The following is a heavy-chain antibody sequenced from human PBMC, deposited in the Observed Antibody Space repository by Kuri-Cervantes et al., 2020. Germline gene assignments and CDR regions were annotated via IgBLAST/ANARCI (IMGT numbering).Heavy chain of an antibody. CDR3: TRDSDYDFWSGYYGDY. J-gene: IGHJ4*02. CDR2: IYSGGST. D-gene: IGHD3-3*01. Sequence: GGSLRLSCAASGFTVSSNYMSWVRQGPGKGLEWVSVIYSGGSTYYADSVKGRFTISRDNAKNSLYLQMNSLKTEDTAVYYCTRDSDYDFWSGYYGDYWGQGTLVTVSS. CDR1: GFTVSSNY. V-gene: IGHV3-53*01.